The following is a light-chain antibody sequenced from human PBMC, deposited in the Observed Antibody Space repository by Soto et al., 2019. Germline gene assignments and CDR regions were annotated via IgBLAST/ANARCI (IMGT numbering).Light chain of an antibody. CDR1: QSVLYSSNNKNY. CDR2: WAS. Sequence: DIVMTQSPDSLAVSLGERATINCKSSQSVLYSSNNKNYLAWYQQRPGQPPKLLIYWASTRESGVPDRFSGSGSGTDFTLTITRLQAEDVAVYYCQQYASTPPTFGPGTKLEIK. J-gene: IGKJ2*01. CDR3: QQYASTPPT. V-gene: IGKV4-1*01.